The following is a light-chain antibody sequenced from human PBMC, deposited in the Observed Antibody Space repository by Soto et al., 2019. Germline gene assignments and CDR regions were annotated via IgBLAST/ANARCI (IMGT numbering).Light chain of an antibody. CDR2: AAS. CDR1: QSITIY. CDR3: QQSDSYPYS. V-gene: IGKV1-39*01. J-gene: IGKJ2*01. Sequence: DIQMTQSPSSLSVSVGDRVTINCRTSQSITIYLNWYQQKPGKAPKLLVYAASNLQSGVPSRFSGNGSGTDFTLTISSLQREDFASYYCQQSDSYPYSFGQGTKLEIK.